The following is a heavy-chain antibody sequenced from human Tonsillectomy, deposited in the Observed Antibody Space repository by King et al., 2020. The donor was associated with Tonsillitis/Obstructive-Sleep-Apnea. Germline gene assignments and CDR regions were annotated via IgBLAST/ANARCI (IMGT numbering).Heavy chain of an antibody. Sequence: QLVQSGSELKRPGASVKVSCKASGYTFTSFAMNWVRQAPGQGLEWMGWINTNTENPTYAQGFTGRFVFSLDTSVNTAYLQISGLKAEDTAVYYCARVGKPVHTIMHRYYSSYMDVWGEGTAVTVSS. D-gene: IGHD3-16*01. J-gene: IGHJ6*03. CDR3: ARVGKPVHTIMHRYYSSYMDV. CDR2: INTNTENP. CDR1: GYTFTSFA. V-gene: IGHV7-4-1*02.